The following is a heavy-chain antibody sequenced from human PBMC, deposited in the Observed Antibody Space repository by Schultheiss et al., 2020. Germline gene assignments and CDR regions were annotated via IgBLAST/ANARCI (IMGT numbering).Heavy chain of an antibody. Sequence: GVSLRLSCKGSGYSFTSYWIGWVRQMPGKGLEWMGIISPGDSDTRYSPSFQGQVTISADKSISTAYLQWSSLTASDTAMYYCARLSTTVTAGDYWEQGTLVGVCS. D-gene: IGHD4-17*01. V-gene: IGHV5-51*01. J-gene: IGHJ4*02. CDR2: ISPGDSDT. CDR1: GYSFTSYW. CDR3: ARLSTTVTAGDY.